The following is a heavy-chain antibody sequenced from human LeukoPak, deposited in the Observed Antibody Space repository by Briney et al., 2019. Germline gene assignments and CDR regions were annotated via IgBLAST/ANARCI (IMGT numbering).Heavy chain of an antibody. Sequence: ASVKVSCKASGYTFTGYYMHWVRQAPGHGLEWMGWINPNSGGTNYAQKFQGRVTMTRDTSISTAYMELNRLTSDDTAVYYCARAYSPTSWGLAAADYYYMDVWAKGTTVTVSS. V-gene: IGHV1-2*02. CDR1: GYTFTGYY. D-gene: IGHD6-13*01. J-gene: IGHJ6*03. CDR3: ARAYSPTSWGLAAADYYYMDV. CDR2: INPNSGGT.